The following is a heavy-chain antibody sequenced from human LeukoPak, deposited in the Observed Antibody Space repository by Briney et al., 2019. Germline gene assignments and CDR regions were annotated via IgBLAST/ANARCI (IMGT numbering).Heavy chain of an antibody. CDR3: AGGGY. Sequence: GGSLRLSCAASGFTFSGYVMNWVRQAPGKGLGWVSGISKSGSSTYHADSVKGRFAISRDISKNTLYLQMNSLRAEDTAVYYCAGGGYWGQGTLVTVSS. J-gene: IGHJ4*02. CDR1: GFTFSGYV. CDR2: ISKSGSST. D-gene: IGHD6-13*01. V-gene: IGHV3-23*01.